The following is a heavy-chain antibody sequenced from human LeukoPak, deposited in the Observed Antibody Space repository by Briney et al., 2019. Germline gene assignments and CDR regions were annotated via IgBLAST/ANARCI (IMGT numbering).Heavy chain of an antibody. CDR3: AELGITMIGGV. D-gene: IGHD3-10*02. J-gene: IGHJ6*04. V-gene: IGHV3-23*01. CDR1: GFTFSSYG. CDR2: ISSSGGNT. Sequence: GGTLRLSCAASGFTFSSYGMSWVRQAPGKGLEWVSSISSSGGNTYYADSVKGRFTISRDNSKNTLYLQMNSLRAEDTAVYYCAELGITMIGGVWGKGTTVTISS.